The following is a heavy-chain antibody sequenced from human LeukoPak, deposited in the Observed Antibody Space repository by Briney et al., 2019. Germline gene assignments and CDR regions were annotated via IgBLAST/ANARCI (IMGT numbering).Heavy chain of an antibody. V-gene: IGHV4-59*01. CDR1: GGSISSYY. CDR3: ARVDSSNWYEYRGYFDY. D-gene: IGHD6-13*01. Sequence: SETLSLTCTVSGGSISSYYWSWIRQPPGKGLEWIGYIYYSGSTNYNPSLKSRVTISVDTSKNQFSLKLSSVTAADTAVYYCARVDSSNWYEYRGYFDYWGQGTLVTVSS. J-gene: IGHJ4*02. CDR2: IYYSGST.